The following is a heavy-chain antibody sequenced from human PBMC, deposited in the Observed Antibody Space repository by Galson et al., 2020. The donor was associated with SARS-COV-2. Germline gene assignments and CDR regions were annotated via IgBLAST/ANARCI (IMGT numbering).Heavy chain of an antibody. D-gene: IGHD2-21*02. CDR1: GASISPSH. CDR2: ISGDGRT. Sequence: SETMSLTCSVSGASISPSHWSWPRQPPGKGLEYIGQISGDGRTNSSPSLKSRVSISVGSSTNRIFLVLTSVTAADTAVYYCARARPGSSPYVGGCYFFDVWGQGARVSVSS. V-gene: IGHV4-59*03. CDR3: ARARPGSSPYVGGCYFFDV. J-gene: IGHJ4*02.